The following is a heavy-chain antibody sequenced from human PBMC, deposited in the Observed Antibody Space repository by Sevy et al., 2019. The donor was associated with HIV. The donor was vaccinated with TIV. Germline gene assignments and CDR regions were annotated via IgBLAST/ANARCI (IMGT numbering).Heavy chain of an antibody. CDR3: EAIATAGRDY. CDR2: ISGSGGST. CDR1: GFIFSSYV. J-gene: IGHJ4*02. V-gene: IGHV3-23*01. D-gene: IGHD6-13*01. Sequence: GGSLRVSCAASGFIFSSYVMSWVRQAPGKGREGVSTISGSGGSTYYADSVKGRFTISRDNSKNTLDLQMNSLRAEDTAVYYCEAIATAGRDYWGRGTLVTVSS.